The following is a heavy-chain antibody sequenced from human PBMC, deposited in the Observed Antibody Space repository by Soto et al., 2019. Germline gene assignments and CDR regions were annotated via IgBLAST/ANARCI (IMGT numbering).Heavy chain of an antibody. CDR2: ISTDNGNT. CDR1: GYTFTSSG. D-gene: IGHD3-22*01. CDR3: ARDTSPGYDSSGYYGLAFDI. V-gene: IGHV1-18*01. Sequence: GASVKVSCKASGYTFTSSGISWVRQAPGQGLEWLGWISTDNGNTNYAQHLQGRVSLTTDTSTSTAYMDLRSLRSDDTAVYYCARDTSPGYDSSGYYGLAFDIWGQGTMVTVSS. J-gene: IGHJ3*02.